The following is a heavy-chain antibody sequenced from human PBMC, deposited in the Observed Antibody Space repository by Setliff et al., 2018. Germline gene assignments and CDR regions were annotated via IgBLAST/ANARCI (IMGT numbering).Heavy chain of an antibody. J-gene: IGHJ3*02. CDR2: MYHSGST. Sequence: SEALSLTCAVSGYSISSDYYWGWIRQPPGKGLEWIGSMYHSGSTYYNPSLKSRVTISVDTSKNQFSLKLNYVTAADTAVYYCARALGYCSRTSCYADAFDIWGQGTMVTVSS. CDR3: ARALGYCSRTSCYADAFDI. D-gene: IGHD2-2*01. CDR1: GYSISSDYY. V-gene: IGHV4-38-2*01.